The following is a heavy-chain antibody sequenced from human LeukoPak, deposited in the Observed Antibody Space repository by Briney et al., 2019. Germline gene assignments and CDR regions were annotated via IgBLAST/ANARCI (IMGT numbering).Heavy chain of an antibody. CDR2: ISGDGGST. CDR3: AKDIPKGDYEAGIYYYYGMDV. CDR1: GFTFDDYA. D-gene: IGHD4-17*01. V-gene: IGHV3-43*02. Sequence: PGGSLRLSCAASGFTFDDYAMHWVRQAPGKGLEWVSLISGDGGSTYYADSVKGRFTISRDNSKNPLYLQMNSLGTEDTALYYCAKDIPKGDYEAGIYYYYGMDVWGQGTTVTVSS. J-gene: IGHJ6*02.